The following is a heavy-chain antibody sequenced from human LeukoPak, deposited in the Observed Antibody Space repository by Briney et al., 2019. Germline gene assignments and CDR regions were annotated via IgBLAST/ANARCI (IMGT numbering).Heavy chain of an antibody. CDR3: ARVHDSSDGY. Sequence: GGSLRLSCAASGFTFSSYSMNWVRQAPGKGLEWVSYISSSSSTIYYADSVKGRFTISRDNAKNSLYLQMNSLRAGDTAVYYCARVHDSSDGYWGQGTLVTVSS. V-gene: IGHV3-48*01. J-gene: IGHJ4*02. CDR1: GFTFSSYS. D-gene: IGHD3-22*01. CDR2: ISSSSSTI.